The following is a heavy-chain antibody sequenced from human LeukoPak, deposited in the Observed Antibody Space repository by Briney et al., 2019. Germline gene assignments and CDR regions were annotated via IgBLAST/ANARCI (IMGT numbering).Heavy chain of an antibody. D-gene: IGHD1-26*01. Sequence: GGSLRLSCATSGFTFSNHAMHWVRQATGKGLEWVSAIGTAGDTFYPGSVKGRFTSSRENAKNSLSLQMNSLRAEDTAVYYCVRQQTPHGNFDYWGQGTLVTVSS. CDR3: VRQQTPHGNFDY. CDR2: IGTAGDT. J-gene: IGHJ4*02. CDR1: GFTFSNHA. V-gene: IGHV3-13*01.